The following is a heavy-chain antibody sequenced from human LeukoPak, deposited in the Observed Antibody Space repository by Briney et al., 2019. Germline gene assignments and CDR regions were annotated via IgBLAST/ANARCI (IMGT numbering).Heavy chain of an antibody. CDR3: VRSFGY. V-gene: IGHV3-11*06. Sequence: GGSLRLSCAASGFTFSDYYMSWIRQAPGRGLEWLSYISGSSDNTPYADSVKGRFTISRDNAKNSLYLQMNSLTAEDTAVYYCVRSFGYWGQGILVTV. J-gene: IGHJ4*02. CDR2: ISGSSDNT. CDR1: GFTFSDYY.